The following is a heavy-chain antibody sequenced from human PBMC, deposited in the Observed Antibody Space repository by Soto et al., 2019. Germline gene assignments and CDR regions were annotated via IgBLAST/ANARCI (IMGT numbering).Heavy chain of an antibody. CDR1: GGTFSSYV. J-gene: IGHJ6*02. Sequence: PVKVCCKASGGTFSSYVISCGRQAPGQGLEWMGGIIPIFGTANYAQKFQGRVTITADESTSTAYMELSSLRSEDTAVYYCARLPHEVPAAQPYPYYYYYGMDVWGQGTTVTVSS. CDR2: IIPIFGTA. D-gene: IGHD2-2*01. CDR3: ARLPHEVPAAQPYPYYYYYGMDV. V-gene: IGHV1-69*01.